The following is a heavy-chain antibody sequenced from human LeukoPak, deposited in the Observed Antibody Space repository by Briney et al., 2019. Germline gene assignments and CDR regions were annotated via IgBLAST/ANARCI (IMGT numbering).Heavy chain of an antibody. V-gene: IGHV3-74*01. J-gene: IGHJ5*02. Sequence: GGSLRLSCVVSGFTFSTYWMHWVRQGPGKGLVWVSRIDSGGSNTLYADSVRGRFTISRDNAKNTLYLQMNSLRAEDTAVYYCARDPSVIAAAAPGNWFDPWGQGTLVTVSS. CDR1: GFTFSTYW. D-gene: IGHD6-13*01. CDR3: ARDPSVIAAAAPGNWFDP. CDR2: IDSGGSNT.